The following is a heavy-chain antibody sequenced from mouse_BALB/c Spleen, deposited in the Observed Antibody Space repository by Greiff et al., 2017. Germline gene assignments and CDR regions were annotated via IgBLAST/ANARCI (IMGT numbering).Heavy chain of an antibody. J-gene: IGHJ4*01. V-gene: IGHV5-12-2*01. CDR1: GFTFSSYT. D-gene: IGHD1-1*01. Sequence: EVQLQQSGGGLVQPGGSLKLSCAASGFTFSSYTMSWVRQTPEKRLEWVAYISNGGGSTYYPDTVKGRFTISRDNAKNTLYLQMSSLKSEDTAMYYCARQVRYGSSLYAMDYWGQGTSVTVSS. CDR2: ISNGGGST. CDR3: ARQVRYGSSLYAMDY.